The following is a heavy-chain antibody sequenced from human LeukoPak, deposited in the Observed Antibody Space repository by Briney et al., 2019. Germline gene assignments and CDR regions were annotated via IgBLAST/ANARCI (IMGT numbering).Heavy chain of an antibody. D-gene: IGHD1/OR15-1a*01. V-gene: IGHV3-7*05. CDR2: IKEDGNEE. CDR3: ARWNNDWEFDY. J-gene: IGHJ4*02. Sequence: GGSLRLSCAASGFTFSSSWMTWVRQAPRKELEWVAHIKEDGNEEYYVDSVKGRFTISRDNAKNSLYLQMNRLRAEDTAVFYCARWNNDWEFDYWGQGTLVSVSS. CDR1: GFTFSSSW.